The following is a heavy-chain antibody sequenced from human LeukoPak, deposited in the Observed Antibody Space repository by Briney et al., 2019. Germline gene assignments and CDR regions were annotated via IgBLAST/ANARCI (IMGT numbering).Heavy chain of an antibody. Sequence: PSETLSLTCTVSGGSISSYYWSWIRQHPGKGLEWIGYIYYSGSTYYNPSLKSRVTISVDTSKNQFSLKLTSVTAADTAVFYCARGRYGDPIDYWGQGTLVTVSS. V-gene: IGHV4-59*06. J-gene: IGHJ4*02. CDR2: IYYSGST. D-gene: IGHD4-17*01. CDR1: GGSISSYY. CDR3: ARGRYGDPIDY.